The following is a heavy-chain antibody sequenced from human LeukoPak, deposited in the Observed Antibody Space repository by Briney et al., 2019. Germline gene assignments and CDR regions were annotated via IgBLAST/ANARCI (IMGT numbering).Heavy chain of an antibody. Sequence: GGSLRLSCAVSGITLSNYAMSWVRQAPGKALEWVSAITSSGGTTYYAGSVKGRFTISRDNSKNTLYLQMNSLRAEDTAVYYCARDPPRAAWVFDYWGQGTLVSVSS. CDR2: ITSSGGTT. D-gene: IGHD6-25*01. V-gene: IGHV3-23*01. J-gene: IGHJ4*02. CDR1: GITLSNYA. CDR3: ARDPPRAAWVFDY.